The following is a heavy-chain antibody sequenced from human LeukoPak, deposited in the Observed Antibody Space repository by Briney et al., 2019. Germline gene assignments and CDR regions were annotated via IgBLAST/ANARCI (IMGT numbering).Heavy chain of an antibody. V-gene: IGHV3-23*01. Sequence: GGSLRLSCAASRFIFSDYAMSWVRQAPGKGLEWVSAISGSGGSTYYADSVKGRFTISRDNAKNSLYLQMNSLRAEDTAVYYCARDYFMRGSGWNYWGQGTLVTVSS. CDR1: RFIFSDYA. CDR3: ARDYFMRGSGWNY. J-gene: IGHJ4*02. D-gene: IGHD6-19*01. CDR2: ISGSGGST.